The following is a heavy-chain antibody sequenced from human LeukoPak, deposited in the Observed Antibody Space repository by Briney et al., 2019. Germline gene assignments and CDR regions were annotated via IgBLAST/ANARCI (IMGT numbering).Heavy chain of an antibody. CDR3: ARGCSSWYNGAPACSFDY. D-gene: IGHD6-13*01. Sequence: GGSLRLSCEASGFTFSAYAMTWVRQAPGKGLEWVSSIGSDNKPHYSESVKGRFAISRDNSKSMLFLQLNSLRAEDTALYYCARGCSSWYNGAPACSFDYWGQGTLVTVSS. V-gene: IGHV3-23*05. CDR1: GFTFSAYA. CDR2: IGSDNKP. J-gene: IGHJ4*02.